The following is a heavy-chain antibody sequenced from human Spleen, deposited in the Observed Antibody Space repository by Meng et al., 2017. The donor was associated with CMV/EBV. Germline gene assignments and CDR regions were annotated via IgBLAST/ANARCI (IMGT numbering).Heavy chain of an antibody. V-gene: IGHV4-39*01. CDR1: GSFSSSDYY. CDR2: IYYLGIT. CDR3: ARHPRTGTTIFTFDH. J-gene: IGHJ4*02. D-gene: IGHD1-7*01. Sequence: GSFSSSDYYWAWIRQPPGQGLEWIGSIYYLGITYYNPSHESRVAMSVDTSNNQFSLDLSSVTAADTSIYYCARHPRTGTTIFTFDHWGQGTLVTVSS.